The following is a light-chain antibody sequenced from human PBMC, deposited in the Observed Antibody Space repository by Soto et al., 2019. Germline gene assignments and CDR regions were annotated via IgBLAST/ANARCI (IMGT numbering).Light chain of an antibody. J-gene: IGKJ2*01. CDR2: GAS. Sequence: ETVMTQSPATLSVSPGERATLSCRASQSINSNLAWYQQKPGQAPQQLIYGASTSATGVPARFSGSGSGTEFTLTITSLQSADFAVYYCQHSYGWPYTFGQGTKLEIK. CDR1: QSINSN. V-gene: IGKV3-15*01. CDR3: QHSYGWPYT.